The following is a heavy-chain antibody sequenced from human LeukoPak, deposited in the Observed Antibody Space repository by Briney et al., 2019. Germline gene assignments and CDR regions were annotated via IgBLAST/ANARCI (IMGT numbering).Heavy chain of an antibody. CDR2: IYTSGSA. CDR1: GHSIDSGYH. CDR3: ASGGNSWNNWFDP. Sequence: PSETLSLTCTVSGHSIDSGYHWGWIRQPPGKGLEWVGRIYTSGSAAYNPSLKSRVSIVLDKSKNQFSLNLSSVTAADTAVYYCASGGNSWNNWFDPWGQGTLVTVSS. J-gene: IGHJ5*02. V-gene: IGHV4-38-2*02. D-gene: IGHD6-13*01.